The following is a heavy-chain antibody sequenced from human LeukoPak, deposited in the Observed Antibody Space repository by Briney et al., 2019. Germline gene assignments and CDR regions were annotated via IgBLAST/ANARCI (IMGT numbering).Heavy chain of an antibody. D-gene: IGHD6-13*01. V-gene: IGHV3-7*04. CDR1: GFTFSSYW. Sequence: GGSLRLSCAASGFTFSSYWMSWVRQAPGKGLEWVANIKQDGSEKYYVDSVKGRFTISRDNAKNSLYLQMNSLRAEDTAVYYCARARYSSSWQPFDPWGQGTLVTVSS. CDR3: ARARYSSSWQPFDP. CDR2: IKQDGSEK. J-gene: IGHJ5*02.